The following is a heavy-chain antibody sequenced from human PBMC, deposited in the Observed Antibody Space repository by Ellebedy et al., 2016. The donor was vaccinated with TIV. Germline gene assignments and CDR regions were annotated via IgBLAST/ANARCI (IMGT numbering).Heavy chain of an antibody. J-gene: IGHJ4*02. CDR1: GYTFTGYY. CDR3: AREDTAMFAGFDY. Sequence: ASVKVSXKASGYTFTGYYMHWVRQAPGQGLEWMGWINPNSGGTNYAQKFQGRVTMTRDTSISTAYMELSSLRSEDTAVYYCAREDTAMFAGFDYWGQGTLVTVSS. CDR2: INPNSGGT. D-gene: IGHD5-18*01. V-gene: IGHV1-2*02.